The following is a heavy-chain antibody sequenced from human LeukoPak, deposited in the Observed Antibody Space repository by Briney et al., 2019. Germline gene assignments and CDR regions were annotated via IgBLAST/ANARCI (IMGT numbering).Heavy chain of an antibody. CDR2: ISGSGGST. D-gene: IGHD3-10*01. Sequence: GGSLRLSCSASGFTVISYAMSWVRQAPGKGLEWVSAISGSGGSTYYADSVKGRFTISRDNSKNTLYLQMNSLRAEDTAVYYCAKDGSLSGSYYIDYWGQGTLVTVSS. CDR1: GFTVISYA. CDR3: AKDGSLSGSYYIDY. V-gene: IGHV3-23*01. J-gene: IGHJ4*02.